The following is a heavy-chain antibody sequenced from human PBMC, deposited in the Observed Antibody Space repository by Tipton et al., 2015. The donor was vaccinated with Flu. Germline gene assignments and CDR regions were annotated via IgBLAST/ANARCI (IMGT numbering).Heavy chain of an antibody. D-gene: IGHD3-10*01. Sequence: GSLRLSCAASGFAFSIYAMSWVRQAPGKRLEWISAISGGGGGTYYADSVKGRLSISRDNSKNMLYLRMDSLSAEDTAIYYCAKDKYYDSGSYPDYWGQGILVTVSS. CDR1: GFAFSIYA. CDR2: ISGGGGGT. J-gene: IGHJ4*02. V-gene: IGHV3-23*01. CDR3: AKDKYYDSGSYPDY.